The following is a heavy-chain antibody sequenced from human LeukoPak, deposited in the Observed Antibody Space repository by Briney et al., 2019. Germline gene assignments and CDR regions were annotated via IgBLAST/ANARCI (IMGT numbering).Heavy chain of an antibody. D-gene: IGHD4-17*01. Sequence: PSETLSLTCTVSGGSISTYYWSWIRQSPGKGLEWIGYISYSGSTNYNPSLKSRVTISAETSKNQVSLKLTSVTAADTAVYYCARHRYGDYRSDYFDYWGQGTLVTVSS. CDR3: ARHRYGDYRSDYFDY. J-gene: IGHJ4*02. V-gene: IGHV4-59*01. CDR2: ISYSGST. CDR1: GGSISTYY.